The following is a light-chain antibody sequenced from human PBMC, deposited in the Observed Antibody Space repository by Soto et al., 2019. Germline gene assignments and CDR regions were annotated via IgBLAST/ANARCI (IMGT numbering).Light chain of an antibody. CDR3: QQYYSTPWT. Sequence: DIVMTQSPDSLAVSLGERATINCNSSQSVLYRSNNKNYLAWYQQKPGQPPKLLIYWASTRESGVPDRFSGSGSGTDLTLTISSLQAEDVAVYYCQQYYSTPWTFGQGTKV. V-gene: IGKV4-1*01. CDR1: QSVLYRSNNKNY. J-gene: IGKJ1*01. CDR2: WAS.